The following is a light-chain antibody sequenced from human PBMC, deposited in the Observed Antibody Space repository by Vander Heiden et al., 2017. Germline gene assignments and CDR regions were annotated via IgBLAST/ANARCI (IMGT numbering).Light chain of an antibody. V-gene: IGKV1-39*01. J-gene: IGKJ4*02. CDR3: QQCYSAPPLA. Sequence: DIQMTQSPSSLSPPVGARVTISCRAGQSISNYLNWYQQKPGKAPKLLIYAASTLQTVVPSMFSGSGSGTDFTLTISSLQPEDFATYYCQQCYSAPPLAFGVGTKVEIK. CDR2: AAS. CDR1: QSISNY.